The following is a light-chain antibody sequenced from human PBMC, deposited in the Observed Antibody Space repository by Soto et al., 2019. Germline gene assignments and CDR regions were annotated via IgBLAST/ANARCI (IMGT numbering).Light chain of an antibody. CDR3: SSCTSSSTWV. CDR1: SSDIGGYNY. CDR2: DVS. V-gene: IGLV2-14*01. Sequence: QSALTQPASVSGSPGQSITISCTGTSSDIGGYNYVSWYQQHPGKAPKLIIYDVSNRPSGVSNRFSGSKSGNTASLTISGLQAEDEADYYCSSCTSSSTWVFGGGTKLTVL. J-gene: IGLJ3*02.